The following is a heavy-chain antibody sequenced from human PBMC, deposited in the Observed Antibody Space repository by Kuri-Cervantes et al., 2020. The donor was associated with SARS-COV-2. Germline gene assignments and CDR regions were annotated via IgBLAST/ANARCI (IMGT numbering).Heavy chain of an antibody. CDR1: GFTFSDYY. D-gene: IGHD3-22*01. V-gene: IGHV3-11*04. J-gene: IGHJ4*02. Sequence: GESLKISCAASGFTFSDYYMSWIRQAPGKGLEWVSYISSSGSTIYYADSVKGRFTISRDNSKNTLYLQMNSLRAEDTAAYYCAKDQGDDYYDSSGYYGWGVVDYWGQGTLVTVSS. CDR3: AKDQGDDYYDSSGYYGWGVVDY. CDR2: ISSSGSTI.